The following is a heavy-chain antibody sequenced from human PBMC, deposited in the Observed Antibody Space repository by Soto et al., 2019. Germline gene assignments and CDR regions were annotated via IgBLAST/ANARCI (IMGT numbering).Heavy chain of an antibody. CDR2: IYYSGST. J-gene: IGHJ3*02. CDR1: GGSISSSSYY. CDR3: ARRNMEGMTDI. Sequence: SETLSLTCTVSGGSISSSSYYWGWIRQPPGKGLEWIGSIYYSGSTYYNPSLKSRVTISVDTSKDQFSLKLSSVTAADTAVYYCARRNMEGMTDIWGQGTMVTVSS. V-gene: IGHV4-39*01. D-gene: IGHD1-1*01.